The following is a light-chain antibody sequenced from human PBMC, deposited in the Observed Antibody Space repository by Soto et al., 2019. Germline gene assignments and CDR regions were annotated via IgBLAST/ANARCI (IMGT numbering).Light chain of an antibody. J-gene: IGKJ1*01. CDR3: HQYDSWT. V-gene: IGKV3-20*01. CDR1: QSFNSIY. Sequence: EIVLTQSPGTLSLSPGERATLSCRASQSFNSIYLAWYQQKPGQAPRLLIYVASSRATGIPDRCSGSGSGTDFTLTISRLEPEDVAVYYCHQYDSWTFGQGTKVDIK. CDR2: VAS.